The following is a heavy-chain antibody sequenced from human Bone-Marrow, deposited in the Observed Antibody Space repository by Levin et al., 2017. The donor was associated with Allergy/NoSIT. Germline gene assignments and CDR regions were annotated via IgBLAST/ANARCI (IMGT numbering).Heavy chain of an antibody. J-gene: IGHJ5*02. CDR3: ARDRAGQWLVYNWFDP. CDR2: ISSSSSYI. D-gene: IGHD6-19*01. V-gene: IGHV3-21*01. CDR1: GFTFSSYS. Sequence: GESLKISCAASGFTFSSYSMNWVRQAPGKGLEWVSSISSSSSYIYYADSVKGRFTISRDNAKNSLYLQMNSLRAEDTAVYYCARDRAGQWLVYNWFDPWGQGTLVTVSS.